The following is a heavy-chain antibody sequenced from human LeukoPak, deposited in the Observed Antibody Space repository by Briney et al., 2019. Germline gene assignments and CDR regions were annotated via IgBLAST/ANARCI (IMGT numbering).Heavy chain of an antibody. CDR1: GGSISSYY. D-gene: IGHD3-22*01. Sequence: SETLSLTCTVSGGSISSYYWSWIRQPPGKGLEWIGYIYYSGSTSYNPSLKSRVTISVDTSKNQFSLKLSSVTAADTAVYYCARGRGVRDYYDSSGPSYYGMDVWGQGTTVTVSS. J-gene: IGHJ6*02. CDR3: ARGRGVRDYYDSSGPSYYGMDV. CDR2: IYYSGST. V-gene: IGHV4-59*01.